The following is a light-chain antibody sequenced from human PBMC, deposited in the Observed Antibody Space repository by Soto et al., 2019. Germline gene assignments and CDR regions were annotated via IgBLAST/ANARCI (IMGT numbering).Light chain of an antibody. CDR2: DVT. V-gene: IGLV2-11*01. CDR3: SSYAGSNNLV. CDR1: ISDVAGYNY. Sequence: QSVLTQPRSVSGSPGQSVTISCTGTISDVAGYNYVSWYQHHPGKAPKLLISDVTKRPSWVPDRFSGSKSGSTASLTISELQAEHEADYYCSSYAGSNNLVFGGGTKLTVL. J-gene: IGLJ2*01.